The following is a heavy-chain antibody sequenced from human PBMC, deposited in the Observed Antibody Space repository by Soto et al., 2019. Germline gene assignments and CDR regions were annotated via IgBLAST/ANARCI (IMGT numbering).Heavy chain of an antibody. CDR3: AKEHDYGDYALDY. J-gene: IGHJ4*02. D-gene: IGHD4-17*01. CDR1: GFTFSSYG. CDR2: ISYDGSNK. V-gene: IGHV3-30*18. Sequence: GGSLRLSCAASGFTFSSYGMHWVRQAPGKGLEWVAVISYDGSNKYYADSVKGRFTISRDNSKNTLYLQMNSLRAEDTAVYYCAKEHDYGDYALDYWGQGTLVTVSS.